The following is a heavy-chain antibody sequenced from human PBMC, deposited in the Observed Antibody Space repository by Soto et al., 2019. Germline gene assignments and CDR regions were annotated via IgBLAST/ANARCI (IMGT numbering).Heavy chain of an antibody. CDR2: ISGSTSYI. CDR1: GFSFSDYS. V-gene: IGHV3-21*01. Sequence: EVQLVESGGGLIKPGGSLRLSCAASGFSFSDYSMNWVRQAPGKGLEWVSSISGSTSYIYYADSLKGRFTVSRDNAEKSLYLQMNSLRAEDTAVYYCARDGAFCSGTGCCDYYHYMDFWGKGTTVTVSS. J-gene: IGHJ6*03. D-gene: IGHD2-2*01. CDR3: ARDGAFCSGTGCCDYYHYMDF.